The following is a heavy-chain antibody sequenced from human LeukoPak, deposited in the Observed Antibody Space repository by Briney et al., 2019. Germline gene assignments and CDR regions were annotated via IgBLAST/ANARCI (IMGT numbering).Heavy chain of an antibody. D-gene: IGHD6-13*01. J-gene: IGHJ4*02. Sequence: SETLSLTCTVSGGSISSSTYYWGWIRQPPGKGLEWIGSIFYTGRTYYNPSLKSRVTMSVDTSKNQFSLRLGSVNAADTAVYYCARDILATSIAAPYYWGQGTLVTVSS. CDR2: IFYTGRT. CDR1: GGSISSSTYY. CDR3: ARDILATSIAAPYY. V-gene: IGHV4-39*07.